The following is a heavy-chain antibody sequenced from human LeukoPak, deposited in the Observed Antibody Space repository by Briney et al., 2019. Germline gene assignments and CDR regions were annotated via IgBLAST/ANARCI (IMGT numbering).Heavy chain of an antibody. CDR3: ARAVVVAATVKWFDP. J-gene: IGHJ5*02. D-gene: IGHD2-15*01. Sequence: PSEPLSLTCTVSGGSISGYYWSWIRQSPGKGLEWIGYIYYSGSTNYSPSLKSRVTMSVDTSKNHFSLKVSSVTAADTAVYYCARAVVVAATVKWFDPWGQGTLVTVSS. V-gene: IGHV4-59*01. CDR2: IYYSGST. CDR1: GGSISGYY.